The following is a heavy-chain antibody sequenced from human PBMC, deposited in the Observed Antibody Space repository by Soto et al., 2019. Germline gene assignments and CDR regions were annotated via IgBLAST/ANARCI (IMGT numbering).Heavy chain of an antibody. Sequence: PGGSVRLSCAASGFTFSSYSMNWVRQAPGKGLEWVSYISSSSSTIYYADSVKGRFTISRDNSKNTLYLQMNSLRAEDTAVYYCAKDSLPEDYDSSGLFDYWGQGTLVTVPS. CDR2: ISSSSSTI. D-gene: IGHD3-22*01. V-gene: IGHV3-48*01. CDR1: GFTFSSYS. CDR3: AKDSLPEDYDSSGLFDY. J-gene: IGHJ4*02.